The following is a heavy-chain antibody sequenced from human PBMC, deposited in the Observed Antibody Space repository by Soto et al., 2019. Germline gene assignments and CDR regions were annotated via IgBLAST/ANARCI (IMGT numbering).Heavy chain of an antibody. J-gene: IGHJ6*02. CDR3: ARDEDYDSSGSYRKYYYYGMDV. CDR1: RFSLNTYG. V-gene: IGHV3-33*01. D-gene: IGHD3-22*01. CDR2: IWYDGSNK. Sequence: PGGSLRLSCTTSRFSLNTYGMHWVRQAPGKGLERVAFIWYDGSNKYYADSVKGRFTISRDNSKNTLYLQMNSLRAEDTAVYYCARDEDYDSSGSYRKYYYYGMDVWGQGTTVTVSS.